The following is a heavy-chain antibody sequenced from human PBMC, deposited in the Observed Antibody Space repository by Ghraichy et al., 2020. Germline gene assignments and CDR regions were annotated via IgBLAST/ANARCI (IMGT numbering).Heavy chain of an antibody. V-gene: IGHV3-30*18. J-gene: IGHJ6*02. CDR2: ISFDGSSK. D-gene: IGHD3-22*01. CDR1: GFTFSSHG. CDR3: VKDLKTQWLHVFGMDV. Sequence: RGSLRLSCEASGFTFSSHGMHWVRQAPGKGLEWVAVISFDGSSKYYGDSVRDRFSISRDNSKNTLYLQMNSLRAEDTAVYYCVKDLKTQWLHVFGMDVWGQGTAVTVSS.